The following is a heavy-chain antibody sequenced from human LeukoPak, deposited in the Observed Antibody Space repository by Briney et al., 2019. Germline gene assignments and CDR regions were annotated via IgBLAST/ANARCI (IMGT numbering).Heavy chain of an antibody. J-gene: IGHJ5*02. CDR2: IYVDGRTT. V-gene: IGHV3-74*01. CDR3: IRDFRSADL. CDR1: GFTFSNYW. Sequence: PGGSLRLSCVASGFTFSNYWMHWVRQPPGKGLVWVSRIYVDGRTTNYADFVKGRFTISRDNAKNTVYLEMNSLSVEDTATYYCIRDFRSADLWGQGTLVTVTS.